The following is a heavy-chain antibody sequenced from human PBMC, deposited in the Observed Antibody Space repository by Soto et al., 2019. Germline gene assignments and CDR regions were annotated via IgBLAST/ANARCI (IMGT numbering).Heavy chain of an antibody. CDR2: IWYDGSNK. V-gene: IGHV3-33*01. J-gene: IGHJ6*02. D-gene: IGHD6-13*01. CDR1: GFTFSSYG. Sequence: QVQLVESGGGVVQPGRSLRLSCAASGFTFSSYGMHWVRQAPGKGLEWVAVIWYDGSNKYYADSVKGRFTISRDNSKNXLYLQMNGLRAEDTAVDYCAREQQLAYYYYYGMDVWGQGTTVTVSS. CDR3: AREQQLAYYYYYGMDV.